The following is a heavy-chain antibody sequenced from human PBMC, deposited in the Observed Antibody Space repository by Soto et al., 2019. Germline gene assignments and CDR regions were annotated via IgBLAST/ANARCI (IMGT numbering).Heavy chain of an antibody. Sequence: SETLSLTCTVSGGSISSYYWSWIRQPPGKGLEWIGYIYYSGSTNYNPSLKSRVTISVDTSKNQFSLKLSSVTAADTAVYYCARQWFREKGERGYSYGYFDYWGQGTVVTVSS. D-gene: IGHD5-18*01. CDR3: ARQWFREKGERGYSYGYFDY. CDR1: GGSISSYY. V-gene: IGHV4-59*08. CDR2: IYYSGST. J-gene: IGHJ4*02.